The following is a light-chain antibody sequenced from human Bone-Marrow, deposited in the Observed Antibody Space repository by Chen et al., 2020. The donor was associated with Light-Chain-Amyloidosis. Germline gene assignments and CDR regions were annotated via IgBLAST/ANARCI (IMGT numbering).Light chain of an antibody. CDR3: QVWDRSSDRPV. J-gene: IGLJ3*02. Sequence: SYVLTQPSSVSVAPGQTATIACGGNNIGSTSVHWYQQTPGQAPLLVVYDDSDRPSGIPDRLSGSSSGKAATLTISRDEAVDEADYYCQVWDRSSDRPVFGGGTKLTVL. CDR2: DDS. V-gene: IGLV3-21*02. CDR1: NIGSTS.